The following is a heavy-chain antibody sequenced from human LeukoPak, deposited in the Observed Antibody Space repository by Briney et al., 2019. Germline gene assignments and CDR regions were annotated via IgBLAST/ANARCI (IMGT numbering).Heavy chain of an antibody. D-gene: IGHD5-18*01. CDR1: GFTLSNYD. V-gene: IGHV3-13*01. CDR2: IGTAGDT. J-gene: IGHJ4*02. Sequence: GGSLRLSCAAPGFTLSNYDMHWVRHVIGKGLEWVSGIGTAGDTYYGGSVKGRFSSSRENAKNFLYLQMNSLRAGDTAVYYCARADLRGYSLHYWGQGTLVTVSS. CDR3: ARADLRGYSLHY.